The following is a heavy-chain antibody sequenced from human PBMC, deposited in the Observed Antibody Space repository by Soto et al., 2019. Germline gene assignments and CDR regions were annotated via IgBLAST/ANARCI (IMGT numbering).Heavy chain of an antibody. CDR2: IYYSGST. CDR1: GGSISSSSYY. Sequence: SETQSLTCTVSGGSISSSSYYWGWIRQPPGKGLEWIGSIYYSGSTYYNPSLKSRVTISVDTSKNQFSLKLSSVTAADTAVYYCARHGGYYYLSRGYRPWVYYGRDVWGQGTTVTF. V-gene: IGHV4-39*01. D-gene: IGHD3-22*01. J-gene: IGHJ6*02. CDR3: ARHGGYYYLSRGYRPWVYYGRDV.